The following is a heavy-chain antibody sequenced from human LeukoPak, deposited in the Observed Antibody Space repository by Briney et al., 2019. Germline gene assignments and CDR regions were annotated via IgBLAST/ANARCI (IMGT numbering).Heavy chain of an antibody. Sequence: GGSLRLSCAASGFTFSSYSMNWVRQAPGKGLEWVSSISSSSSYIYYADSVKGRFTISRDNSKNTLYLQMNSLRAEDTAVYYCARDSHKTYYDFWSGPYYFDYWGQGTLATVSS. V-gene: IGHV3-21*01. J-gene: IGHJ4*02. D-gene: IGHD3-3*01. CDR2: ISSSSSYI. CDR3: ARDSHKTYYDFWSGPYYFDY. CDR1: GFTFSSYS.